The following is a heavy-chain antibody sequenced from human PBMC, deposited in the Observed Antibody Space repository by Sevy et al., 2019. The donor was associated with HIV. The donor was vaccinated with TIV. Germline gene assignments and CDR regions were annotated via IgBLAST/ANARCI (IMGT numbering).Heavy chain of an antibody. V-gene: IGHV3-33*01. CDR2: MWYDGNNK. CDR3: ARGPSLIVAGAAGYLDY. D-gene: IGHD2-21*01. J-gene: IGHJ4*02. Sequence: GGSLRLSCTASGFTFSNFGIHWVRQAPGKGLQWVALMWYDGNNKYYADSVKGRFNISRDSSKNTVYLQMNNLRAEDTAMYYCARGPSLIVAGAAGYLDYWGQGTLVTVSS. CDR1: GFTFSNFG.